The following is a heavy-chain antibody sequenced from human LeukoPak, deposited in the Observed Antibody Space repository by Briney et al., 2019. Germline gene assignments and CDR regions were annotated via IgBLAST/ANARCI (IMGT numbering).Heavy chain of an antibody. D-gene: IGHD3-3*01. J-gene: IGHJ4*02. CDR3: ARVPPLRFLEWYRDY. CDR1: GGSFSGYY. CDR2: INHSGST. Sequence: PSETLSLTCAVYGGSFSGYYWSWLRQPPGKGLEWIGEINHSGSTNYNPSLKSRVTISVDTSKNQYSLKLSSVTAADTAMYYCARVPPLRFLEWYRDYWGQGTLVTVSS. V-gene: IGHV4-34*01.